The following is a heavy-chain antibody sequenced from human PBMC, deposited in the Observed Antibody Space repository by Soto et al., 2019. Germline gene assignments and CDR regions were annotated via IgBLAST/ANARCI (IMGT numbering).Heavy chain of an antibody. CDR2: ISAYNGNT. J-gene: IGHJ4*02. CDR1: GYTFTSYG. CDR3: ARDPHVDTAMVRTFDY. V-gene: IGHV1-18*01. Sequence: QVPLVQSGAEVKKPGASVKVSCKASGYTFTSYGISWVRQAPGQGLEWMGWISAYNGNTNYAQKLQGRVTMTTDTSTSTAYMELRSLRSDDTAVYYCARDPHVDTAMVRTFDYWGQGTLVTVSS. D-gene: IGHD5-18*01.